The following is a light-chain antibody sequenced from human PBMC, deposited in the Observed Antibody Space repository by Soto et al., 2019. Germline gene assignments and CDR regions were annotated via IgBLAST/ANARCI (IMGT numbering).Light chain of an antibody. Sequence: QSALTQPASVSGSPGQSVTISCTGTSSDVGGYNYVSWYQQHPDKVPKLMIYEVTNRPSGVSHRFSGSKSGNTASLTISGLQAEDEADYFCSSYTRSSTHVFGGGTQLTVL. J-gene: IGLJ2*01. CDR3: SSYTRSSTHV. CDR1: SSDVGGYNY. CDR2: EVT. V-gene: IGLV2-14*01.